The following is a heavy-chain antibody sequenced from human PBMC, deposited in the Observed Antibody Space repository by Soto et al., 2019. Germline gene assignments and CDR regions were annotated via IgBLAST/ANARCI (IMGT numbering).Heavy chain of an antibody. V-gene: IGHV4-38-2*02. D-gene: IGHD6-6*01. CDR1: GYSISSGSY. CDR2: IDRSGRT. J-gene: IGHJ5*02. Sequence: PSETLSLTCTVSGYSISSGSYWAWIRQSPGKGLEWIGEIDRSGRTKYNPSLKSRVSISVDTPKNQFSLKVNSMTAADTAVYYCARGGLAARKGRWFDPWGQGTLVTVSS. CDR3: ARGGLAARKGRWFDP.